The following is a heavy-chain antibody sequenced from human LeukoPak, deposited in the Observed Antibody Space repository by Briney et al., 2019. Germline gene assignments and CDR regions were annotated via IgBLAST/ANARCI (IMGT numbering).Heavy chain of an antibody. CDR2: INHSGST. V-gene: IGHV4-34*01. Sequence: SETLSLTCAVYGGSFSGYYWSWIRQPPGKGLEWIGEINHSGSTNCNPSLKRRVTISVDTSKNQFSLKLSSVTAADTAVYYCARVQLTDAFDIWGQGTMVTVSS. CDR1: GGSFSGYY. CDR3: ARVQLTDAFDI. D-gene: IGHD1-1*01. J-gene: IGHJ3*02.